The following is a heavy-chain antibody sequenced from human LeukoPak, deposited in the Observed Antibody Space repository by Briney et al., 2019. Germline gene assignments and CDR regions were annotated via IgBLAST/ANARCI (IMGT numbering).Heavy chain of an antibody. Sequence: GGSLRLSCAASGFTFSTYGMHWVRQAPGKGLEWAAVVWHDGSVKYYGDSVKGRSTISRDNSKNTLYLQMNSLTVEDTAVYFCGGSSGWSYDPLDIWGQGTMVTVSS. J-gene: IGHJ3*02. CDR2: VWHDGSVK. CDR1: GFTFSTYG. V-gene: IGHV3-33*01. CDR3: GGSSGWSYDPLDI. D-gene: IGHD6-19*01.